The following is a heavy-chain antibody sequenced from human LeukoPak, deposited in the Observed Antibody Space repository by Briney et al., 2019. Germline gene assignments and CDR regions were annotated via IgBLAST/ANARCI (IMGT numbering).Heavy chain of an antibody. D-gene: IGHD3-10*01. J-gene: IGHJ4*02. CDR1: GFTFGSFS. CDR3: AKKIDSGSYPLDY. Sequence: GGSLRLSCAASGFTFGSFSMSWVRQAPGKGLEWVSVISGSGETTFYADSVRGRFTISRDNSKSTLYLQMTSLRAEDTGVYYCAKKIDSGSYPLDYWGQGTMVTVSS. V-gene: IGHV3-23*01. CDR2: ISGSGETT.